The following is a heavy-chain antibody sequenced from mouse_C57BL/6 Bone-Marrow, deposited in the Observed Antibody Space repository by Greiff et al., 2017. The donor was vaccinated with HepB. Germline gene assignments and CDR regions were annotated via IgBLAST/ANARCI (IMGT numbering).Heavy chain of an antibody. CDR1: GFTFSSYG. D-gene: IGHD1-1*01. V-gene: IGHV5-6*01. Sequence: EVHLVESGGDLVKPGGSLKLSCAASGFTFSSYGMSWVRQTPDKRLEWVATISSGGSYTYYPDSVKGRFTISRDNAKNTLYLQMSSLKSEDTAMYYCAGRYYGSSHLFAYWCQGTLVTVSA. CDR3: AGRYYGSSHLFAY. CDR2: ISSGGSYT. J-gene: IGHJ3*01.